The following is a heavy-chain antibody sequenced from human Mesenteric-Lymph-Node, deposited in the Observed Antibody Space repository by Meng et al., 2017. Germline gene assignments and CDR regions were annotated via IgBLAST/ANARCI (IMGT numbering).Heavy chain of an antibody. V-gene: IGHV4-59*11. Sequence: SDTLSSTCTVPGGSISTHYWSWIRQPPGKGLEWIGNIYYSGSTNYNPALKGRVTLSLDTSTTQFSLKLTSVTAADTAVFYCARDEGSGTYYAWGQGMLVTVSS. CDR1: GGSISTHY. D-gene: IGHD3-10*01. CDR2: IYYSGST. CDR3: ARDEGSGTYYA. J-gene: IGHJ4*02.